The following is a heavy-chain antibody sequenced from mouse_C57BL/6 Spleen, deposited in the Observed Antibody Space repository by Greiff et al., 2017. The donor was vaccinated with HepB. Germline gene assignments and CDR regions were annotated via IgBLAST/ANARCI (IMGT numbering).Heavy chain of an antibody. D-gene: IGHD1-1*01. CDR1: GYAFSSSW. J-gene: IGHJ3*01. V-gene: IGHV1-82*01. Sequence: VQLQESGPELVKPGASVKISCKASGYAFSSSWMNWVKQRPGKGLEWIGRIYPGDGDTNYNGKFKGKATLTADKSSSTAYMQLSSLTSEDSAVYFCASRGTTVGFAYWGQGTLVTVSA. CDR3: ASRGTTVGFAY. CDR2: IYPGDGDT.